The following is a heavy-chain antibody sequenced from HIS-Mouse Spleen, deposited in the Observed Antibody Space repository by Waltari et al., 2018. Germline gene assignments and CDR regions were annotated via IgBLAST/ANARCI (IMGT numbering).Heavy chain of an antibody. CDR3: AKDKHHAFDY. Sequence: QVQLVASGGGVVQPGRSLRLACAASGFPFSGYGMHWVRQAPGKGLEWVAVISYDGSNKYYADSVKGRFTISRDNSKNTLYLQMNSLRAEDTAVYYCAKDKHHAFDYWGQGTLVTVSS. CDR1: GFPFSGYG. CDR2: ISYDGSNK. J-gene: IGHJ4*02. V-gene: IGHV3-30*18.